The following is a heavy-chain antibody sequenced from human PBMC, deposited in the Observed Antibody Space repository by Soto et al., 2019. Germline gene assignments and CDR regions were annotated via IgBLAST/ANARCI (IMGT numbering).Heavy chain of an antibody. Sequence: EVQLLESGGGLVQPGGSLRISCGASGFSFGSHAMSRVRQAPGKGLDWVSTISGGSVHINYADSVKGRFTVSRDDSKNTLYLQMNSLRTEDTAIYFCAKSPHNYCSGGSCYSDFWGQGTLVTVAS. CDR1: GFSFGSHA. D-gene: IGHD2-15*01. CDR3: AKSPHNYCSGGSCYSDF. CDR2: ISGGSVHI. J-gene: IGHJ4*02. V-gene: IGHV3-23*01.